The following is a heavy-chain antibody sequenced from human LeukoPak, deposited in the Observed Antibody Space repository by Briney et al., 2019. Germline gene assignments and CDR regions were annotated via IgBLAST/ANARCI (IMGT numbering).Heavy chain of an antibody. CDR3: ARHVYTYGSVAYLDY. CDR2: IYYSGST. D-gene: IGHD3-10*01. V-gene: IGHV4-39*01. CDR1: GGSISSGGYY. Sequence: KASETLSLTCTVSGGSISSGGYYWSWIRQPPGKGLEWIGTIYYSGSTYYKPSLKSRVTISVDTSKNQLSLELRSVTAADTAVYYCARHVYTYGSVAYLDYWGQGTLVTVSS. J-gene: IGHJ4*02.